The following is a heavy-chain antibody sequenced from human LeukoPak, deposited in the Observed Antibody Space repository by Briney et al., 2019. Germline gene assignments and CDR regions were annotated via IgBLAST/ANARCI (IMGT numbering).Heavy chain of an antibody. CDR2: ISSNSSYT. D-gene: IGHD6-19*01. CDR1: GFTFSDYY. Sequence: GGSLRLSCAASGFTFSDYYMSWIRQAPGKGLEWISYISSNSSYTNYADSVKGRFTISRDNAKNSLYLQMNSLRAEDTAVYYCARPYTSGWYGGFDLWGRGTLVTVSS. V-gene: IGHV3-11*03. CDR3: ARPYTSGWYGGFDL. J-gene: IGHJ2*01.